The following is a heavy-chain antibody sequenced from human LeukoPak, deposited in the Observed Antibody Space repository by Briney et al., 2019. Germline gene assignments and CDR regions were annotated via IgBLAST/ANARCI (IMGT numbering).Heavy chain of an antibody. CDR3: ARDVPFWSGYSSPYGMDV. J-gene: IGHJ6*02. V-gene: IGHV3-15*01. CDR2: IKSKTDGGIT. D-gene: IGHD3-3*01. Sequence: GGSLRLSCAASGFTFSNAWMSWVRQAPGKGLEWVGRIKSKTDGGITDYAAPVKGRFTISRDDSKNTLYLQMNSLRAEDTAVYYCARDVPFWSGYSSPYGMDVWGQGTTVTVSS. CDR1: GFTFSNAW.